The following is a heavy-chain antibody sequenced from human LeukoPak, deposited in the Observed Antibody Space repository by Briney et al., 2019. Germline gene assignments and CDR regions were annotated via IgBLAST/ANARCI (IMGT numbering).Heavy chain of an antibody. CDR1: GFTFSSYG. Sequence: GGSLRLSCAASGFTFSSYGMHRVRQAPGKGLEWVAVIWYDGSNKYYADSVKGRFTISRDNSKNTLYLQMNSLRAEDTAVYYCARGKQWLVGLLDYWGQGTLVTVSS. J-gene: IGHJ4*02. CDR2: IWYDGSNK. CDR3: ARGKQWLVGLLDY. D-gene: IGHD6-19*01. V-gene: IGHV3-33*01.